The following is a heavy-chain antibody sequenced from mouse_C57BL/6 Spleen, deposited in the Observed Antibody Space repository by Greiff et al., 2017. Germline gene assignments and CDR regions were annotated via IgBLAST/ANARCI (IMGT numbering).Heavy chain of an antibody. CDR3: ARGGVGNYDSMDY. D-gene: IGHD2-1*01. V-gene: IGHV5-16*01. J-gene: IGHJ4*01. CDR2: INYDGSST. CDR1: GFTFSDYY. Sequence: EVKLMESEGGLVQPGSSMKLSCTASGFTFSDYYMAWVRQVPEKGLEGVANINYDGSSTYYLDSLKSRFIISRDNAKNILYLQMSSLKSEDTATYYCARGGVGNYDSMDYWGQGTSVTVSS.